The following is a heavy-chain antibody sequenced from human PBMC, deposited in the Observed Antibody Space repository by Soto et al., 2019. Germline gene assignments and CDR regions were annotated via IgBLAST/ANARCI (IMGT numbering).Heavy chain of an antibody. CDR1: GGTFSSYT. D-gene: IGHD4-17*01. CDR3: ARLALTTVTDTIDY. V-gene: IGHV1-18*01. J-gene: IGHJ4*02. Sequence: QVQLVQSGAEVKKPGSSVKVSCKASGGTFSSYTISWVRQAPGQGLEWMGWISAYNGNTNYAQKLQGRVTMTTDTSTSTAYMELRSLRSDDTAVYYCARLALTTVTDTIDYWGQGTLVTVSS. CDR2: ISAYNGNT.